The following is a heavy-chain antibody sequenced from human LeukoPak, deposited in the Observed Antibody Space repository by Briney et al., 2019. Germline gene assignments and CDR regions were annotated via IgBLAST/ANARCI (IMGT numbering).Heavy chain of an antibody. J-gene: IGHJ6*03. Sequence: GASVKVSCKASGYTFTGYYMHWVRQATGQGLEWMGRINPNSGGTNYAQKFQGRVTMTRDTSISTAYMELSRLRSDDTAVYYCARSGTSYYYYYMDVWGKGTTVTGSS. CDR3: ARSGTSYYYYYMDV. CDR2: INPNSGGT. CDR1: GYTFTGYY. D-gene: IGHD1-1*01. V-gene: IGHV1-2*06.